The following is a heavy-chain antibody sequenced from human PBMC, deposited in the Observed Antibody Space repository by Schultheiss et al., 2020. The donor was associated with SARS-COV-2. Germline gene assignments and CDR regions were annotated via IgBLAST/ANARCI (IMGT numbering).Heavy chain of an antibody. D-gene: IGHD4-17*01. CDR1: GGSISSYY. CDR2: IYYSGST. Sequence: SETLSLTCTVSGGSISSYYWSWIRQPPGKGLEWIGYIYYSGSTKYNPSLKSRVTISVDTSKNQFSLKLSSVTAADTAVYYCARTKGLSYGDYDHYYYYYGMDVWGQGTTVTVSS. V-gene: IGHV4-59*01. CDR3: ARTKGLSYGDYDHYYYYYGMDV. J-gene: IGHJ6*02.